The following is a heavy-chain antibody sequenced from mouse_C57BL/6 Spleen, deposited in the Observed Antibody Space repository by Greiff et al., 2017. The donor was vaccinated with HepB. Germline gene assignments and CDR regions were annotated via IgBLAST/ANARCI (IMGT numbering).Heavy chain of an antibody. D-gene: IGHD1-1*01. J-gene: IGHJ3*01. CDR1: GYTFTSYW. V-gene: IGHV1-7*01. Sequence: QVHVKQSGAELAKPGASVKLSCKASGYTFTSYWMHWVKQRPGQGLEWIGYINPSSGYTKYNQKFKDKATLTADKSSSTAYMQLSSLTYEDSAVYYCARSHITTVDAWFAYWGQGTLVTVSA. CDR3: ARSHITTVDAWFAY. CDR2: INPSSGYT.